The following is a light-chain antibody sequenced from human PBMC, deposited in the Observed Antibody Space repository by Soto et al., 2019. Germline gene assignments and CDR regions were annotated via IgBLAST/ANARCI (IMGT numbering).Light chain of an antibody. CDR1: SSNIGATYD. CDR3: QSYDSSLSGHYV. V-gene: IGLV1-40*01. Sequence: QSVLTQPPSVSGAPGQRVTISCTGSSSNIGATYDVQWYQQLPGTAPKLLIYGNSNRPSGVPDRVSGSKSVTSASLALTGLQADDEADYYCQSYDSSLSGHYVFGTGTKLTVL. J-gene: IGLJ1*01. CDR2: GNS.